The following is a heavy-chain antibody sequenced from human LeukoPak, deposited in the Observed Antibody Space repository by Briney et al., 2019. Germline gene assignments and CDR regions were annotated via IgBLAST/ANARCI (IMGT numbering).Heavy chain of an antibody. Sequence: EASVKVSCKVSGYTLTELSMHWVRQAPGKGLGWMGGFDPEDGETIYAQTFQGRVTMTEDTSTDTAYMELSSLRSEDTAVYYCATTDPRFCSSYVYYYGMDVWGKGTTVTVSS. CDR2: FDPEDGET. J-gene: IGHJ6*04. D-gene: IGHD3-3*01. CDR3: ATTDPRFCSSYVYYYGMDV. CDR1: GYTLTELS. V-gene: IGHV1-24*01.